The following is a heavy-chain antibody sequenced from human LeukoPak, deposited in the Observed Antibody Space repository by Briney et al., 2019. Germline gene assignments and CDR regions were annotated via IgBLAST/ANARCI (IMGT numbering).Heavy chain of an antibody. D-gene: IGHD1-7*01. CDR2: INHSGST. J-gene: IGHJ4*02. CDR1: GGSFSGYY. Sequence: SETLSLTCAVYGGSFSGYYWSWIRQPPGKGLEWIGEINHSGSTNYNPSLKSRVTISVDTSKNQFSLKLSSVTAADTAVYYCARDFVGITGTTYAAFDYWGQGTLVTVSS. CDR3: ARDFVGITGTTYAAFDY. V-gene: IGHV4-34*01.